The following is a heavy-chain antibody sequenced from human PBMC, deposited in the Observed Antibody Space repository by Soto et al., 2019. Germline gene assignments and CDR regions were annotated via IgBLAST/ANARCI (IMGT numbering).Heavy chain of an antibody. CDR1: GGSISSYY. Sequence: QVQLQESGPGLVKPSETLSLTCTVSGGSISSYYWSWIRQPPGKGLEWIGYIYYSGTTNYNPSLKSRVTISVDTSKNQFSLKLSSVTAADTAVYYCARADYGDYGDAFDIWGQGTVVTVSS. J-gene: IGHJ3*02. D-gene: IGHD4-17*01. CDR2: IYYSGTT. CDR3: ARADYGDYGDAFDI. V-gene: IGHV4-59*01.